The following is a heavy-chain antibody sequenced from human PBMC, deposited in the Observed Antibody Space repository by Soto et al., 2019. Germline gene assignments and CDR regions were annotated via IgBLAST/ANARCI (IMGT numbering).Heavy chain of an antibody. CDR2: IHYSGST. V-gene: IGHV4-59*01. J-gene: IGHJ4*02. CDR3: ARADGGY. CDR1: GGSISSYY. Sequence: SETLSLTCTVSGGSISSYYWSWIRQPPGKGLEWIGEIHYSGSTNYNPSLKSRLTISADTSKNQFSLKLSSVTAPATVVYYRARADGGYWGQGTLVTVSS.